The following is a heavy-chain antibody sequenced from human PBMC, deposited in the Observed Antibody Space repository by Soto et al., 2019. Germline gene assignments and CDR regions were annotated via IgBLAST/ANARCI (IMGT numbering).Heavy chain of an antibody. V-gene: IGHV4-61*01. Sequence: PSETLSLTCTVSGGSISICSYYWTWIRQPPGKGLEWIGYIYYSGSTNYNPSLKSRVTISVDTSKNQFSLKLSSVTAADTAVYYCARRLGGTFDYWGQGTLVTVSS. CDR1: GGSISICSYY. CDR3: ARRLGGTFDY. CDR2: IYYSGST. J-gene: IGHJ4*02. D-gene: IGHD3-16*01.